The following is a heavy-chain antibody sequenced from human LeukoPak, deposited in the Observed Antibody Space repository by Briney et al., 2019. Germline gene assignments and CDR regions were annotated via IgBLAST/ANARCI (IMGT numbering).Heavy chain of an antibody. Sequence: SQTLSLTCTVSVGSISSYYWSWIRQPPGKGLEWIGYIYYSGSTNYNPSLTSRVTISVDRSKNQFSLKLSSVTAADTAVYYCATVGLRFLEWLSWGQGTLVTVSS. CDR2: IYYSGST. CDR1: VGSISSYY. CDR3: ATVGLRFLEWLS. J-gene: IGHJ4*02. D-gene: IGHD3-3*01. V-gene: IGHV4-59*12.